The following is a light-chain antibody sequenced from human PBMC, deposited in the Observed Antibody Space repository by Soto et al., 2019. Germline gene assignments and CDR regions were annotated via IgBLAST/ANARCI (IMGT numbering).Light chain of an antibody. V-gene: IGKV3D-20*01. CDR2: DTS. J-gene: IGKJ4*01. CDR1: QSISVY. CDR3: QQFSSYPLT. Sequence: ENVLTQSPVTLSLSPGERATLSFRASQSISVYLAWYQQKPGLAPRLILYDTSFRATGIPDRFSGGGSGTDFTLTISRLEPEDFAVYYCQQFSSYPLTFGGGTKVDIK.